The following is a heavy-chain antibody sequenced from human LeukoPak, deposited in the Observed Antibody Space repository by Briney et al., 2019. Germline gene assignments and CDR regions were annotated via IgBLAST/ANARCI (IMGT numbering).Heavy chain of an antibody. CDR3: ARDLGYYFDY. Sequence: PGGSLSFSGVASGFTGSGNYMSWVGQAPGKGLEWVSVIYSGGSTYYADSAKGRFTISRDNSKNTLYLQMNSLRAEDTAVYYCARDLGYYFDYWGQGTLVTVSS. V-gene: IGHV3-66*01. CDR2: IYSGGST. J-gene: IGHJ4*02. CDR1: GFTGSGNY.